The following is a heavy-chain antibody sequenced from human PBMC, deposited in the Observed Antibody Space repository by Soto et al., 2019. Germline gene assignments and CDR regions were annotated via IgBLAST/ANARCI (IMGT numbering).Heavy chain of an antibody. Sequence: GGSLRLACAAAGFAFDDYSVHWVRQCPGKGLEWVSGISWNSGSIGYADSVKGRFTISRDNAKNSLYLQMNSLRAEDTALYYCAKGGRDYYYYGMDVWGQGTTVTVSS. CDR3: AKGGRDYYYYGMDV. CDR1: GFAFDDYS. V-gene: IGHV3-9*01. CDR2: ISWNSGSI. J-gene: IGHJ6*02.